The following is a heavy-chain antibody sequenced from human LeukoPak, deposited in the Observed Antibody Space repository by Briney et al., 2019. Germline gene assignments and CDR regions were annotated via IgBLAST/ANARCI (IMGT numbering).Heavy chain of an antibody. CDR3: AKDKRPPALPRNYYGMDV. CDR1: GFTFSSYG. CDR2: ISYDGSNK. Sequence: GRSLRLSCAASGFTFSSYGMHWVRQALGKGLEWVAVISYDGSNKYYADSVKGRFTISRDNSKNTLYLQMNSLRAEDTAVYYCAKDKRPPALPRNYYGMDVWGKGTTVTVSS. V-gene: IGHV3-30*18. D-gene: IGHD2-15*01. J-gene: IGHJ6*04.